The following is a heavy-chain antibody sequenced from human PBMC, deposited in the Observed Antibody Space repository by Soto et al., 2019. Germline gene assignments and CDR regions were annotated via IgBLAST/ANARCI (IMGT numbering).Heavy chain of an antibody. CDR2: INHSGST. CDR3: ARGQFYDFWSGYQTRFDY. D-gene: IGHD3-3*01. CDR1: GGSFSGYY. J-gene: IGHJ4*02. V-gene: IGHV4-34*01. Sequence: SETLSLTCAVYGGSFSGYYWSWIRQPPGKGLEWIGEINHSGSTNYNPSLKSRVTISVDTSKNQFSLKLSSVTAADTAVYYCARGQFYDFWSGYQTRFDYWGQGTLVTVSS.